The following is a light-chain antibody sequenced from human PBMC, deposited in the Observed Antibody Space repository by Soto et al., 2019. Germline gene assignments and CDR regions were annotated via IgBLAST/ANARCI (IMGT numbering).Light chain of an antibody. CDR3: QQLNSYPLT. Sequence: DIQLTQSPSFLSASVGDRVTITCRASQGISSYLAWYQQQPGKAPKLLIYSASTLQSGVPSRFSGSGSGTEFTLTFSSLQPEDFATYYCQQLNSYPLTFGQGTKVEI. CDR2: SAS. J-gene: IGKJ1*01. V-gene: IGKV1-9*01. CDR1: QGISSY.